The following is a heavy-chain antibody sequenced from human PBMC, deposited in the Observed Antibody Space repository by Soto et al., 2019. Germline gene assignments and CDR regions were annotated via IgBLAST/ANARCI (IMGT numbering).Heavy chain of an antibody. D-gene: IGHD2-2*01. CDR2: INPSGGST. Sequence: GASVKVSCKASGYTFTSYYMHWVRQAPGQGLEWMGIINPSGGSTSYAQKFQGRVTMTRDTSTSTVYMGLSSLRSEDTAVYYCASAIGICSSTSCYANLYFDYWGQGTLVTVSS. CDR1: GYTFTSYY. CDR3: ASAIGICSSTSCYANLYFDY. V-gene: IGHV1-46*01. J-gene: IGHJ4*02.